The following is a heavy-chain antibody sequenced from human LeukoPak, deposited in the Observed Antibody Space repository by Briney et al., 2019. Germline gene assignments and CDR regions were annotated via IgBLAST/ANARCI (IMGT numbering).Heavy chain of an antibody. D-gene: IGHD5-24*01. J-gene: IGHJ4*02. V-gene: IGHV4-59*01. Sequence: KPSETLSLTCTVSGGSISNYYWIWIRQPPGKGLEWIGYIYYSGSTNYNPSLKSRVTISVDTSKNQFSLKPSSVTAAHTAVYYCARGDGYNSFWGQGTLVTVSS. CDR3: ARGDGYNSF. CDR1: GGSISNYY. CDR2: IYYSGST.